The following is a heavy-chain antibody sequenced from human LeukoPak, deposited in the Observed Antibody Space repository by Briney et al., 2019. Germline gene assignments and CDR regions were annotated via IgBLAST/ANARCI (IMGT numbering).Heavy chain of an antibody. CDR1: GFTFSSYS. D-gene: IGHD3-10*01. CDR2: IGYDGRNK. J-gene: IGHJ4*02. CDR3: AKDNAYYYADY. V-gene: IGHV3-30*02. Sequence: GGSLRLSCAASGFTFSSYSMNWVRQAPGKGLEWVTFIGYDGRNKYYADSVKGRFTISRDNSKDTLYLQMNSLRAEDTAVYYCAKDNAYYYADYWGQGTLVTVSS.